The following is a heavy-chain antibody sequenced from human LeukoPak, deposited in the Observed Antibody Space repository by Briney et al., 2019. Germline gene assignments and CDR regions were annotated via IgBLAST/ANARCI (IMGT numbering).Heavy chain of an antibody. CDR3: ARQRNRGMDV. V-gene: IGHV4-39*01. Sequence: PSETLSLTCTVSGGSISSSSYYWGWIRQPPGKGLEWIGYFYYSGNTYYSPSLKSRVTISVDTSKNQFSLKLSSVTAADTAVCYCARQRNRGMDVWGQGTTVTVSS. CDR2: FYYSGNT. CDR1: GGSISSSSYY. J-gene: IGHJ6*02.